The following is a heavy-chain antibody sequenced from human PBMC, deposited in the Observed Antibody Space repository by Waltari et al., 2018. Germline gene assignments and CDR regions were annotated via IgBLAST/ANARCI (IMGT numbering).Heavy chain of an antibody. CDR1: GRSFSGYY. V-gene: IGHV4-34*01. J-gene: IGHJ4*02. D-gene: IGHD6-6*01. CDR2: INHSGST. Sequence: QVQLQQWGAGLLKPSETLSLTCAVYGRSFSGYYWSWIRQPPGKGLEWIGEINHSGSTNYNPSLKSRVTISVDTSKNQFSLKLSSVTAADTAVYYCARTRYSSSSPLDYWGQGTLVTVSS. CDR3: ARTRYSSSSPLDY.